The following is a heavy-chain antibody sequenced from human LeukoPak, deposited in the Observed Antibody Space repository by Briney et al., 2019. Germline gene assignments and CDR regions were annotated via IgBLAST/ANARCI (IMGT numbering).Heavy chain of an antibody. J-gene: IGHJ4*02. D-gene: IGHD4-23*01. CDR2: ISYDGSNK. CDR1: GFTFSSYS. V-gene: IGHV3-30*03. CDR3: ARDFSGTVVRYFDY. Sequence: PGGSLRLSCAASGFTFSSYSMNWVRQAPGKGLEWVAVISYDGSNKYYADSVKGRFTISRDNSKNTLYLQMNSLRAEDTAVYYCARDFSGTVVRYFDYWGQGTLVTVSS.